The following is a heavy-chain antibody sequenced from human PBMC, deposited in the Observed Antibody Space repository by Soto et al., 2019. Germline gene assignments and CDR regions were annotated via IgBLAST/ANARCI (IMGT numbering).Heavy chain of an antibody. V-gene: IGHV1-46*01. D-gene: IGHD6-13*01. CDR3: ARVRNPTYSSSWYYFDY. J-gene: IGHJ4*02. Sequence: GASVKVSCKASGYTFTSYYMHWVRQAPGQGLEWMGIINPSGGSTSYAQKFQGRVTMTRDTSTSTVYMELSSLRSEDTAVYYCARVRNPTYSSSWYYFDYWGQGTLVTVSS. CDR1: GYTFTSYY. CDR2: INPSGGST.